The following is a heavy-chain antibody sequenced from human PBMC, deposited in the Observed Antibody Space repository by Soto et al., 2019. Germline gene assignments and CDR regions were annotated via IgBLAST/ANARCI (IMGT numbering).Heavy chain of an antibody. CDR3: SRENRLGTYYSDS. D-gene: IGHD3-16*01. Sequence: QLQLQESCSGLVNPSQTLSLTCAVSGGSISSGGYSWSWIRQPPGKGLEWIGYVFHSGSTYYNPSLKSRVTISIDRSNNQFSLKLSSVTAADTAVYYCSRENRLGTYYSDSWGQGTLVTVSS. CDR2: VFHSGST. V-gene: IGHV4-30-2*01. CDR1: GGSISSGGYS. J-gene: IGHJ4*02.